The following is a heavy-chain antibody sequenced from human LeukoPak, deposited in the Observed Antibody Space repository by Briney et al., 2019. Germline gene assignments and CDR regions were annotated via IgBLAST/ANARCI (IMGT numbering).Heavy chain of an antibody. J-gene: IGHJ3*02. D-gene: IGHD3-22*01. CDR1: GYTFTSYY. CDR3: ARDGHRRYHYDSSGREDAFDI. CDR2: INPSDGST. Sequence: ASVKVSCKASGYTFTSYYIHWVRQAPGQGLEWMGIINPSDGSTRYAQKFQGRVTMTRDMSTSTAYMELRSLRSDDTAVYYCARDGHRRYHYDSSGREDAFDIWGQGTMVTVSS. V-gene: IGHV1-46*01.